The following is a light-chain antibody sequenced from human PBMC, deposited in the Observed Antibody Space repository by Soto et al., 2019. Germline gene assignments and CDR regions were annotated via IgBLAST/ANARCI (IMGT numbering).Light chain of an antibody. CDR1: QIISTY. CDR3: KHSYTSPPWT. Sequence: DIQMTQSPSSLSASVGDRVTISCRASQIISTYLNWYQQKPGTAPRLLISRASSVKSGVPPRFSGSGSGRDFTLTISSLRPEDIATYFCKHSYTSPPWTFGQGT. V-gene: IGKV1-39*01. J-gene: IGKJ1*01. CDR2: RAS.